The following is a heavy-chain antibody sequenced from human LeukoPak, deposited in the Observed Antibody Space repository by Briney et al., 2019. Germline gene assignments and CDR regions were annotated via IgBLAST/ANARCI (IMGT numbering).Heavy chain of an antibody. D-gene: IGHD6-19*01. CDR2: IYYSGST. Sequence: SETLSLTCTVSGGSISSYYWSWIRQPPGKGLEWIGYIYYSGSTNYNPSLKSRVTISEDTSNNQFSLKLNSVTAADTAVYYCARKGISGWYFDYWGQGTLVTVSS. J-gene: IGHJ4*02. V-gene: IGHV4-59*12. CDR3: ARKGISGWYFDY. CDR1: GGSISSYY.